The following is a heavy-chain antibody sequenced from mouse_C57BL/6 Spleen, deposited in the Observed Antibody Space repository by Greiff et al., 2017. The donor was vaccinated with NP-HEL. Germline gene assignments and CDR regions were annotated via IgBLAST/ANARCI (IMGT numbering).Heavy chain of an antibody. Sequence: VQLLQSGAELVRPGTSVKLSCEASGYTFTTHWMPWVNQRPGQGLEWIGVIDPSDSYTNYNQKFKGKTTLTVDTSSNPAYMQLSSLTSEDSAVYYGATPRGELSAWFAYWGQGTLVTVSA. CDR2: IDPSDSYT. CDR3: ATPRGELSAWFAY. J-gene: IGHJ3*01. CDR1: GYTFTTHW. V-gene: IGHV1-59*01.